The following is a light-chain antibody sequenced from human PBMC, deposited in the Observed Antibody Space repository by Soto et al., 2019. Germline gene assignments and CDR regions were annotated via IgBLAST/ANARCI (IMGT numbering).Light chain of an antibody. V-gene: IGLV2-14*01. CDR1: SSDVGGYNY. J-gene: IGLJ2*01. CDR2: EVS. Sequence: QSVLTQPASVSGSPGQSITISCTGTSSDVGGYNYVSWYQQHPGKAPKLMIYEVSNRPSGVSNRFSGSKSGNTAALTSSGLQAEDEADYYCSSYTSNSTLVVFGGGTKLTVL. CDR3: SSYTSNSTLVV.